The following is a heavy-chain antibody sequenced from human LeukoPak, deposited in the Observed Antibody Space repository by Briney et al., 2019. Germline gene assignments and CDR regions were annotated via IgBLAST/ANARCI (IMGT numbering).Heavy chain of an antibody. Sequence: SETLSLTCAVYSGSFSGYYWSWIRQPPGKGLEWIGEINHSGSTNYNPSLRSRVTISVDTSKNQFSLKLSSVTAADTAVYYCAGGVTKDDYGDYEGYYFDYWGQGTLVTVSS. CDR1: SGSFSGYY. V-gene: IGHV4-34*01. D-gene: IGHD4-17*01. CDR3: AGGVTKDDYGDYEGYYFDY. CDR2: INHSGST. J-gene: IGHJ4*02.